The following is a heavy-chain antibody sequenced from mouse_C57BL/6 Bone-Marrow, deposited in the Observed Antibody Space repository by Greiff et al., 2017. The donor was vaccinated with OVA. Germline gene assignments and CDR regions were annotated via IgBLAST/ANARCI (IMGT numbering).Heavy chain of an antibody. D-gene: IGHD1-1*01. V-gene: IGHV1-69*01. Sequence: QVQLQQPGAELVMPGASVKLSCKASGYTFTSYWMHWVKQRPGQGLEWIGEIDTSDSYTNYNQKFKGKSTLTVDKSSSTAYMQLSSLTSEDSAVYYCARSGYYGSRDLDYWGQGTTLTVSS. CDR1: GYTFTSYW. CDR2: IDTSDSYT. CDR3: ARSGYYGSRDLDY. J-gene: IGHJ2*01.